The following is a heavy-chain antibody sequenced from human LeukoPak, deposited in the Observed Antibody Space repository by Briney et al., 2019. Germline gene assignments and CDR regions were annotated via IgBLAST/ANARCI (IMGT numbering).Heavy chain of an antibody. D-gene: IGHD4-17*01. Sequence: PSETLSLTCTVSGGSISSSSYYWSWIRQPPGKGLEWIGYIYYSGSTNYNPSLKSRVTISVDTSKNQFSLKLSSVTAADAAVYYCARVHHDYGDYGVFDYWGQGTLVTVSS. CDR1: GGSISSSSYY. CDR3: ARVHHDYGDYGVFDY. J-gene: IGHJ4*02. V-gene: IGHV4-61*01. CDR2: IYYSGST.